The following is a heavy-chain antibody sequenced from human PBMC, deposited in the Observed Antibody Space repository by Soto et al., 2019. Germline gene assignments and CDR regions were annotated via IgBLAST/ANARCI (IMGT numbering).Heavy chain of an antibody. CDR2: ISGSSSNI. J-gene: IGHJ5*02. Sequence: GGSLRLSCAASGFTFRSYSMNWVRQAPGKGLGWVSYISGSSSNIYYADSVKGRFTVSRDNAKNSLYLQMNSLRDEDTAVYYCAREGTGGFRDWFDPWGQGTLVTVSS. V-gene: IGHV3-48*02. CDR3: AREGTGGFRDWFDP. D-gene: IGHD3-10*01. CDR1: GFTFRSYS.